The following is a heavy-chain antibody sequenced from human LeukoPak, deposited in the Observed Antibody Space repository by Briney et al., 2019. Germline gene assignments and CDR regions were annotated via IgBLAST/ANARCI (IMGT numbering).Heavy chain of an antibody. Sequence: AETLSLPCTVSGGPISRCDYHWRWIRQPPGKGLVWIGNFYYSGGNYYCPSLKSRVTISVDTSKNQFSLKLSSVTAADTAVYYCARLAMYNWNYAYFDYWGQGTLVTVSS. CDR3: ARLAMYNWNYAYFDY. V-gene: IGHV4-39*01. CDR2: FYYSGGN. D-gene: IGHD1-7*01. CDR1: GGPISRCDYH. J-gene: IGHJ4*02.